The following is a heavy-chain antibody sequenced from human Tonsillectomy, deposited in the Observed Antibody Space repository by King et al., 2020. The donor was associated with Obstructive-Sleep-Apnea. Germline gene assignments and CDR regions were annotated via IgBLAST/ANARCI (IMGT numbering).Heavy chain of an antibody. D-gene: IGHD3-3*01. CDR1: GFTFNRFT. J-gene: IGHJ4*02. V-gene: IGHV3-21*06. CDR2: ITSSGRFL. Sequence: VQLVESGGGLVRPGGSLRLSCAASGFTFNRFTLNWVRQAPGKGLEWVSSITSSGRFLNYAESVRGRFTISKDNAKSSLFLQMNSLRAEDTAVYYCTRDPDFFHWGPGTLVTVAS. CDR3: TRDPDFFH.